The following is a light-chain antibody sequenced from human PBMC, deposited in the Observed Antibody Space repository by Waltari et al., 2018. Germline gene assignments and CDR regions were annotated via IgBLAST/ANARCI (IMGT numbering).Light chain of an antibody. CDR2: EVS. CDR1: SSDVGGYNY. J-gene: IGLJ3*02. Sequence: QSALTQPASGSGSPGQSSTISCTGTSSDVGGYNYASWYQQHPGKAPKLMIDEVSKRPAGVSNRFSGSKSGNTASLTISGLQAEDEADYYCSSYTSSSTWVFGGGTKLTVL. V-gene: IGLV2-14*01. CDR3: SSYTSSSTWV.